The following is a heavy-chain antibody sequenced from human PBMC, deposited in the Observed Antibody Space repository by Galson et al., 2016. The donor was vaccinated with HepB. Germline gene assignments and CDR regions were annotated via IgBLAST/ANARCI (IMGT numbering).Heavy chain of an antibody. CDR3: ARGRGYRSRFLGWQFDF. D-gene: IGHD3-3*01. CDR2: IWNDGRNQ. J-gene: IGHJ4*02. CDR1: GFSLGTYG. V-gene: IGHV3-33*01. Sequence: SLRLSCAASGFSLGTYGMHWVRQAPGKGLEWVADIWNDGRNQYYADSVKGRFTISGDNAKNTLYVQMNSLRAEETAVYYCARGRGYRSRFLGWQFDFWGRGTLVTVSS.